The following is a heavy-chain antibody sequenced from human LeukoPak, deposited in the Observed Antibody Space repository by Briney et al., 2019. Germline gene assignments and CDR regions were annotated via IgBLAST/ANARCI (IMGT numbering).Heavy chain of an antibody. CDR3: ANDGERWKRGIVGAKTLFDP. J-gene: IGHJ5*02. V-gene: IGHV3-23*01. D-gene: IGHD1-26*01. CDR1: GFTFSSYA. CDR2: ISGSGGST. Sequence: PGGSLRLSCAASGFTFSSYAMSWVRQAPGKGLEWVSAISGSGGSTYYAHSVKGRFTISRDNSKNTLYLQMNRLRAEDTAVYYCANDGERWKRGIVGAKTLFDPWGQGTLVTVSS.